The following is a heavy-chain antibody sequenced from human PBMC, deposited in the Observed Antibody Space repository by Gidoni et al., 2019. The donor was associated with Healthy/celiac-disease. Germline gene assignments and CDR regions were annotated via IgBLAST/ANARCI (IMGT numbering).Heavy chain of an antibody. CDR2: INPSGGST. Sequence: QVQLVQSGAEVKKPGASVKVSCKASGYTFTSYYMHWVRQAPGQGLEWMGIINPSGGSTSYAQKFQGRVTMTRDTSTSTVYMELSSLRSEDTAVYYCARAPGAAGLGIGGATHYWGQGTLVTVSS. CDR3: ARAPGAAGLGIGGATHY. J-gene: IGHJ4*02. V-gene: IGHV1-46*01. D-gene: IGHD1-26*01. CDR1: GYTFTSYY.